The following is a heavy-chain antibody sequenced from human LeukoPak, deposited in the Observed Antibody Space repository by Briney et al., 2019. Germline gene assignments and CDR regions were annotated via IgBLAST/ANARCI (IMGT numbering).Heavy chain of an antibody. CDR3: GRNFEASSTWYIQY. CDR2: VYYRGSA. D-gene: IGHD2-2*01. J-gene: IGHJ1*01. CDR1: GASIHDDH. Sequence: SETLSLTCTVSGASIHDDHFTWIRQPPGRGLEWVGFVYYRGSAKYNPSLESRVTISVDTSKKQISLILKSVTAADTAVYYCGRNFEASSTWYIQYWGQGSLVTVSS. V-gene: IGHV4-59*12.